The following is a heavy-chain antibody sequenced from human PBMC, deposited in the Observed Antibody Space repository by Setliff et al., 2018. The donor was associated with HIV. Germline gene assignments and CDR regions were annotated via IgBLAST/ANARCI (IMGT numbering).Heavy chain of an antibody. CDR3: AQLGMVDDFDY. CDR2: IYYSGST. Sequence: SETLSLTCTVSGDSVSSRSYYWSWIRQPPWKGLEWIGYIYYSGSTNYNPSLKSRVTISVDTSKNHFSLKLRSVTAADTAVYYCAQLGMVDDFDYWGQGTLVTVSS. D-gene: IGHD1-1*01. CDR1: GDSVSSRSYY. J-gene: IGHJ4*02. V-gene: IGHV4-61*03.